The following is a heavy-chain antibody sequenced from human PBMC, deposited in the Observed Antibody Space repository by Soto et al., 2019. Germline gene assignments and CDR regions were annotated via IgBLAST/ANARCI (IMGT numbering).Heavy chain of an antibody. CDR2: IKQDGSEK. J-gene: IGHJ4*02. Sequence: GGSLRLSCAASGFTFSSYWMSWVRQAPEKGLEWVANIKQDGSEKYYVDSVKGRFTISRDNAKNSLYLQMNSLRAEDTVVYFCARGPSYYDSSGYYPDDYWGQGTLVTVSS. D-gene: IGHD3-22*01. CDR3: ARGPSYYDSSGYYPDDY. V-gene: IGHV3-7*05. CDR1: GFTFSSYW.